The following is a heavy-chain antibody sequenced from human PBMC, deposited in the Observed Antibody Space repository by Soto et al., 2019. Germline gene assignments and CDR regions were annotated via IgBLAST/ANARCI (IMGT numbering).Heavy chain of an antibody. CDR1: GYTFTGYY. CDR2: INPNSGGT. D-gene: IGHD6-13*01. Sequence: AKPSFKSSGYTFTGYYTHWVRQAPGQGLEWMGWINPNSGGTNYAQKFQGWVTMTRDTSISTAYMELSRLRSDDTAVYYCARSARIAAAGTSWFDPWGQGTLVTVSS. J-gene: IGHJ5*02. CDR3: ARSARIAAAGTSWFDP. V-gene: IGHV1-2*04.